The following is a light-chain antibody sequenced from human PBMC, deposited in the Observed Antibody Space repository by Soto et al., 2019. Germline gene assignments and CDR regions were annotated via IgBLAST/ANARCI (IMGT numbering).Light chain of an antibody. CDR3: QQYYDFRT. J-gene: IGKJ1*01. Sequence: DIQLTQSPSTLSAAVGDSVTITCRASQKIRNLLAWYQQKPGRAPKPLIFDASTLRTGVPSRFSASGSVRDFTLTISSLQPEDSATYYCQQYYDFRTFGQGTKVDI. V-gene: IGKV1-5*01. CDR1: QKIRNL. CDR2: DAS.